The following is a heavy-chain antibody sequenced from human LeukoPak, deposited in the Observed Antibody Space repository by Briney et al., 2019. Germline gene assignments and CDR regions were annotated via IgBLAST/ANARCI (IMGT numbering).Heavy chain of an antibody. Sequence: GGSLRLSCAASGFTFGSSAMSWVRQAPGKGPEWVSTFSRSGPDTYYADSAKGRFTIFRDNSKNTLYLQMNSLRAEDTAVYYCAKNLEQLGYYYYMDVWGKGTTVTVSS. CDR2: FSRSGPDT. D-gene: IGHD6-13*01. CDR1: GFTFGSSA. CDR3: AKNLEQLGYYYYMDV. V-gene: IGHV3-23*01. J-gene: IGHJ6*03.